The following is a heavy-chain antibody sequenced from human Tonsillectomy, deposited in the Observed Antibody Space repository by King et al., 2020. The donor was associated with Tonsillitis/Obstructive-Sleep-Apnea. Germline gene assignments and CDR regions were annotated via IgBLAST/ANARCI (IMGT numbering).Heavy chain of an antibody. Sequence: VQLVESGGGLVQPGESLRLSCAASGFTFSSYWMSWVRQAPGKGLEWVANIKQDGSEKYYVDSVKGRFTISRDNAKNSLYLQMNSLRAEDTAVYYCAGDTVIASAAVDYWGQGTLVTVSS. CDR3: AGDTVIASAAVDY. V-gene: IGHV3-7*01. CDR1: GFTFSSYW. CDR2: IKQDGSEK. J-gene: IGHJ4*02. D-gene: IGHD6-13*01.